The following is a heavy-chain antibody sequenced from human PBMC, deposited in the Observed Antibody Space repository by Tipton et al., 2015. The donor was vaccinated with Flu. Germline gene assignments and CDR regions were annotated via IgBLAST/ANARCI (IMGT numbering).Heavy chain of an antibody. CDR2: MYYSGST. V-gene: IGHV4-59*01. J-gene: IGHJ4*02. CDR3: ARDLKWSSAYYNPFGY. D-gene: IGHD3-22*01. Sequence: TLSPTCTVSGDFISSYYWSWIRQPPGKGLEWIGYMYYSGSTKYNPSLKSRVTISIDTSKNQFSLKLTSVTAADTAVYYCARDLKWSSAYYNPFGYWGQGTLVTVSS. CDR1: GDFISSYY.